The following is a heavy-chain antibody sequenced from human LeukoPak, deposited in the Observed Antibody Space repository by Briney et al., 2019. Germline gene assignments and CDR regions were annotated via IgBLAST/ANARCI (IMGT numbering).Heavy chain of an antibody. J-gene: IGHJ3*02. D-gene: IGHD3-22*01. CDR1: GGTFSSYA. V-gene: IGHV1-69*13. CDR2: VIPIFGTA. Sequence: SVKVSCKASGGTFSSYAISWVRQAPGQGLEWMGGVIPIFGTANYAQKFQGRVTITADESTSTAYMELSSLRSEDTAVYYCARLGYDMNAFDIWGQGTMVTVSS. CDR3: ARLGYDMNAFDI.